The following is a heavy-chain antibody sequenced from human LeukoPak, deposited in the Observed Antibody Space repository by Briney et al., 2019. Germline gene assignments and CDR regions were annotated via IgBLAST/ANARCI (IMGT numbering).Heavy chain of an antibody. V-gene: IGHV4-59*01. D-gene: IGHD3-10*01. CDR1: GGSISSYY. CDR3: ARSITMVRGVPDAFDI. J-gene: IGHJ3*02. CDR2: IYYSGST. Sequence: SETLSLTCTVSGGSISSYYWSWIRQPPGKGLEWIGYIYYSGSTNYNPSLKSRVTISVDTSKNQFSLKLGSVTAADTAVYYCARSITMVRGVPDAFDIWGQGTMVTVSS.